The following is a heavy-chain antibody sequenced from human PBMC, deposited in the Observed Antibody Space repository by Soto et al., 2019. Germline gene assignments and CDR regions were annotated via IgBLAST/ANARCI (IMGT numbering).Heavy chain of an antibody. Sequence: GASVKVSGKASGDSVSNYYLHWVRQAPGEGFEWLGVISPFGGATAYAQSFKGRVTVTMDKSSTTFYLELSSLRSDDTAVYYCAKGRGGKTAANFGMDVWGQGVTVTVSS. CDR3: AKGRGGKTAANFGMDV. CDR2: ISPFGGAT. CDR1: GDSVSNYY. J-gene: IGHJ6*02. V-gene: IGHV1-46*01. D-gene: IGHD6-13*01.